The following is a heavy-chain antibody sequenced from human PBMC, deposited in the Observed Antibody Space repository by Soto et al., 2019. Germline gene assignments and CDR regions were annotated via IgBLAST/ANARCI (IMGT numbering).Heavy chain of an antibody. Sequence: EVQLLESGEGLAQPGGSLRLSCAGSGFTFSDFAMAWVRQAPGKGLEWVSAISDSDETTFYADSVKGRFTISRDTSKNTLYLQMNSLRAEDTAIYFCVKEGYIDGDYVPLCDWGQGILVTVSS. V-gene: IGHV3-23*01. CDR1: GFTFSDFA. J-gene: IGHJ4*02. CDR3: VKEGYIDGDYVPLCD. D-gene: IGHD4-17*01. CDR2: ISDSDETT.